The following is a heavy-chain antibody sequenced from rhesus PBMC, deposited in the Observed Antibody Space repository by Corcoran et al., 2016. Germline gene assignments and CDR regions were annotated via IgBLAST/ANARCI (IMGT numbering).Heavy chain of an antibody. CDR3: ARNRIGDSYFDV. V-gene: IGHV4-80*01. J-gene: IGHJ5-1*01. CDR2: ISGKRGSP. Sequence: QVQLQESGPGLVTPSETLPLTCTVSGASMSSTWWSCIRLPPGKGLEWIGEISGKRGSPNYKPSLKSRVTVSKDASRNQFSLNLRSMTAADTAVYYCARNRIGDSYFDVWGPGVLVTVSS. CDR1: GASMSSTW. D-gene: IGHD5-42*01.